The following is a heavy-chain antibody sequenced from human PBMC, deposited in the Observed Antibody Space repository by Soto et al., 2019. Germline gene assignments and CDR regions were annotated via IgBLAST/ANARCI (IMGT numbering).Heavy chain of an antibody. CDR1: GLTFNRYW. CDR3: AREFCSGGNCYTYYFDP. J-gene: IGHJ5*02. CDR2: INTYGSNT. Sequence: DVQLVETGGGVVPPGGSLRLSCAASGLTFNRYWMHWVRHAPGKGLVWVSHINTYGSNTNYADSVKGRFTISRDNAKSTLFLQMNSLRDEDTAVYYCAREFCSGGNCYTYYFDPWGQGIPVTVSS. D-gene: IGHD2-15*01. V-gene: IGHV3-74*01.